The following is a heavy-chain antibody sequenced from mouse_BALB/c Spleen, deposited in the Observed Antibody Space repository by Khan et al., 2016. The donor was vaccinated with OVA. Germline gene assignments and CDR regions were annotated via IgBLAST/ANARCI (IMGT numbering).Heavy chain of an antibody. CDR1: GFSLTGYG. CDR3: ARELRVGGFAY. V-gene: IGHV2-6-7*01. J-gene: IGHJ3*01. D-gene: IGHD1-1*01. Sequence: QVQLKQSGPGLVAPSQNLSITCTVSGFSLTGYGVNWVRQPPGKGLEWLGMIWGDGSTDYNSALKSRLSISKDNSKSQVFLKMNSLQTDDTARYYCARELRVGGFAYWGQGTLVTVSA. CDR2: IWGDGST.